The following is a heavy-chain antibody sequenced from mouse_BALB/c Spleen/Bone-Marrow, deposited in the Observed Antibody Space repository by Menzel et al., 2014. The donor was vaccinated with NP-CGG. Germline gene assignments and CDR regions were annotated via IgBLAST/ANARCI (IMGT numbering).Heavy chain of an antibody. CDR1: GFTFSDFY. J-gene: IGHJ3*01. Sequence: EVQLVESGGGLVQPGDSLRLSCAPSGFTFSDFYMEWVRQPPGKRLEWIAASRNKAKYYTTEYSASVKGWFIVSRDTSQSVLYLQMNALRAEDTAIYYCARDVGYGNYFVYWGQGTLVTVSA. D-gene: IGHD2-10*02. CDR2: SRNKAKYYTT. CDR3: ARDVGYGNYFVY. V-gene: IGHV7-1*02.